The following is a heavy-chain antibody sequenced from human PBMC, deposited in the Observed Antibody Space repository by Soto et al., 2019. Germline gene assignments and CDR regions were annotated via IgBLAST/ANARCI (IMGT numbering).Heavy chain of an antibody. V-gene: IGHV4-4*02. J-gene: IGHJ4*02. CDR1: GASISSISW. CDR2: IVHSGSA. D-gene: IGHD2-8*02. Sequence: PSETLSLTCAVSGASISSISWWSWVRQPPGKGLEWIGEIVHSGSAAYNPSLKSRVTISLDKSKNQFSLNLNSLTAADSAVYYCAKAGSFRVGTDWGQGILVTVSS. CDR3: AKAGSFRVGTD.